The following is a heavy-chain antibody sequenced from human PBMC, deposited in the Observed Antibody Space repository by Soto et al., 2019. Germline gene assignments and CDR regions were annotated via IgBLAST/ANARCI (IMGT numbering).Heavy chain of an antibody. CDR3: AGGGAARRGWSGGQ. Sequence: EVQLVESGGGLVQPGGPLRLSCGASGFTFSSYNMHWVRQGPGKGLVWVSRINSDGSSTRYADYVKGRFTISRDNAKNTLYLQMNSLGVEARAIYYCAGGGAARRGWSGGQWGRGALVPVSS. J-gene: IGHJ4*02. CDR2: INSDGSST. CDR1: GFTFSSYN. D-gene: IGHD2-15*01. V-gene: IGHV3-74*01.